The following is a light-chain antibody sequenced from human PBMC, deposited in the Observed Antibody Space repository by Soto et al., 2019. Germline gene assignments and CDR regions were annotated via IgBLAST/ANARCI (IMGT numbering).Light chain of an antibody. CDR2: GAS. CDR3: QQYNKWPHT. J-gene: IGKJ4*02. V-gene: IGKV3D-15*01. Sequence: EVVLTQSPATLSLFPGERATLSCRASQSVTTNLAWYQQRPGQAPRLLIYGASKRAIGLPARFSGSGSGTEFTLTITSLQSEDFAVYYCQQYNKWPHTFGEGTKVDIK. CDR1: QSVTTN.